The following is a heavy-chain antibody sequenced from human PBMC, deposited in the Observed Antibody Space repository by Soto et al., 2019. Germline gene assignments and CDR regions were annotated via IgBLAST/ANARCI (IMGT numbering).Heavy chain of an antibody. J-gene: IGHJ4*02. CDR1: GFTFSKYA. D-gene: IGHD3-22*01. Sequence: GGSLRLSCAASGFTFSKYAMHGVGQARGTGLEWVAVISNDGSNPYYADSVKGRFTISRDNSKNTLYLQMNSLREEDTAVYYCARTGYDRSGYFVEYYFDYWGQGTLVTVSS. CDR3: ARTGYDRSGYFVEYYFDY. CDR2: ISNDGSNP. V-gene: IGHV3-30-3*01.